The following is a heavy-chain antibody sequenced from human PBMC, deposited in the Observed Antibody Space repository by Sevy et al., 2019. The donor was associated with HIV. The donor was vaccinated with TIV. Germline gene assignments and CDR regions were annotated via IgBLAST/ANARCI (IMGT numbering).Heavy chain of an antibody. D-gene: IGHD6-13*01. CDR1: GFTFSSYG. CDR3: AKDRGLYSSSYFDY. Sequence: GGSLRLSCAASGFTFSSYGMHWVRQAPGKGLEWVAVISYDGSNKYYADSVKGRFTISRDNSKNTLYLQMNSLRAEDTAVHYCAKDRGLYSSSYFDYWGQGTLVTVSS. V-gene: IGHV3-30*18. J-gene: IGHJ4*02. CDR2: ISYDGSNK.